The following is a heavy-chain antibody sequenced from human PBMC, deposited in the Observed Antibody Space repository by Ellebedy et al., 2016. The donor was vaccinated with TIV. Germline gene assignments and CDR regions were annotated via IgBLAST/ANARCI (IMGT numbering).Heavy chain of an antibody. Sequence: SVKVSXXASGGTFSSYAISWVRQAPGQGLEWMGGIIPIFGTANYAQKFQGRVTITADESTSTAYMELSSLRSEDTAVYYCARAGNDYVWGKVVHWGQGTLVTVSS. CDR2: IIPIFGTA. V-gene: IGHV1-69*13. CDR3: ARAGNDYVWGKVVH. CDR1: GGTFSSYA. J-gene: IGHJ4*02. D-gene: IGHD3-16*01.